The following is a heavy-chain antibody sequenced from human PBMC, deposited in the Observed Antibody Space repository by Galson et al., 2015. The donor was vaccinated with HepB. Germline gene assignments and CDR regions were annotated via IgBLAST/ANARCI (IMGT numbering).Heavy chain of an antibody. D-gene: IGHD1-7*01. CDR3: TRGPRNYGFDY. CDR2: MNPISGNT. Sequence: SCKASVYTFTTYDFNWVRQATGQGPEWMGWMNPISGNTGYAQKFQGRVTMTRDTSISTIYMELSSLRSEDTAVYYCTRGPRNYGFDYWGQGTQVTVSS. V-gene: IGHV1-8*01. CDR1: VYTFTTYD. J-gene: IGHJ4*02.